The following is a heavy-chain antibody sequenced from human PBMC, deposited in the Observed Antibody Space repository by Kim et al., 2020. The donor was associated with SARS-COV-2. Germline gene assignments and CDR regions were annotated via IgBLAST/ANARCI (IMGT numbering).Heavy chain of an antibody. CDR1: GFTFSSYS. CDR2: ISSSSSYI. V-gene: IGHV3-21*01. CDR3: AREEVGWSAEEFDY. Sequence: GGSLRLSCAASGFTFSSYSMNWVRQAPGKGLEWVSSISSSSSYIYYADSVKGRFTISRDNAKNSLYLQMNSLRAEDTAVYYCAREEVGWSAEEFDYWGQGTLVTVSS. J-gene: IGHJ4*02. D-gene: IGHD6-19*01.